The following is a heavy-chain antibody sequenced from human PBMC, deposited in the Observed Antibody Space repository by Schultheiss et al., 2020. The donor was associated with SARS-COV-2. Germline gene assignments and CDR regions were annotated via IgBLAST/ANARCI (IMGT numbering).Heavy chain of an antibody. V-gene: IGHV1-3*04. Sequence: ASVKVSCKASGYTFTNYAMHWVRQAPGQRLEWMGWINTGKGNTKYLQKFQGRVTITRDTSASTAYMELSSLRSEDTAVYYCARELDLYCGGECTYLTLAYWGRGTLVTVSS. D-gene: IGHD2-21*01. CDR3: ARELDLYCGGECTYLTLAY. CDR1: GYTFTNYA. CDR2: INTGKGNT. J-gene: IGHJ4*02.